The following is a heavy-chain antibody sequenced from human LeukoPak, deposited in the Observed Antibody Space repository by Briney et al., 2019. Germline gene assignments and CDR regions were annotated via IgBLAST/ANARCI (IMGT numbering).Heavy chain of an antibody. Sequence: SETLSLTCTVSGGSISSGGYYWSWLRQHPGKGLEWIGYIYYSGSTYYNPSLKSRLTISLDTSNNQFSLRLSSVTAADTAVYYCASVIADGYSEFWGQGTLVTVSS. CDR2: IYYSGST. CDR3: ASVIADGYSEF. D-gene: IGHD5-24*01. V-gene: IGHV4-31*03. CDR1: GGSISSGGYY. J-gene: IGHJ4*02.